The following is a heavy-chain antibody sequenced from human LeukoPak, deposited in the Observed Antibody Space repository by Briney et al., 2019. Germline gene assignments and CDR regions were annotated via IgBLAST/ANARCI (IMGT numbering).Heavy chain of an antibody. J-gene: IGHJ5*02. D-gene: IGHD2-2*01. CDR1: GGSFSGYY. CDR2: INHSGST. CDR3: ARGLVHIESDIVVVPAAIGDNWFDP. Sequence: PSETLSLTCAVYGGSFSGYYWSWIRQPPGKGLEWIGEINHSGSTNYNPSLKSRVTISVDTSKNQFSLKLSSVTAADTAVYYCARGLVHIESDIVVVPAAIGDNWFDPWGQGTLVTVSS. V-gene: IGHV4-34*01.